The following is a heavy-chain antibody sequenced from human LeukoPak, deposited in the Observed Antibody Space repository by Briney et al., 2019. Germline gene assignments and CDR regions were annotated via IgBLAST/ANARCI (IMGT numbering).Heavy chain of an antibody. CDR2: INPSGGST. CDR1: GYTFTSYY. J-gene: IGHJ6*03. D-gene: IGHD5-18*01. V-gene: IGHV1-46*03. Sequence: GASVKVSCKASGYTFTSYYMHCVRQAPGQGLEWMGIINPSGGSTSYAQKFQGRVTMTRDTSTSTVYMELSSLRSEDTAVYYCAKSLYVDTAMVLGWGDYYNMDVWGKGTTVTVSS. CDR3: AKSLYVDTAMVLGWGDYYNMDV.